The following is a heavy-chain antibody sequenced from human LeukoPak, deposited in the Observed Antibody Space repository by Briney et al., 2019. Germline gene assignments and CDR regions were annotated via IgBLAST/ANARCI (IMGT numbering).Heavy chain of an antibody. J-gene: IGHJ4*02. Sequence: SETLSLTCAVYGGSFSGYYWSWIRQPPGKGLEWIGEINHSGSTNYNPPLKSRVTISVDTSKNQFSLKLSSVTAADTAVYYCARGYSSSWTFYYWGQGTLVTVSS. V-gene: IGHV4-34*01. D-gene: IGHD6-13*01. CDR2: INHSGST. CDR1: GGSFSGYY. CDR3: ARGYSSSWTFYY.